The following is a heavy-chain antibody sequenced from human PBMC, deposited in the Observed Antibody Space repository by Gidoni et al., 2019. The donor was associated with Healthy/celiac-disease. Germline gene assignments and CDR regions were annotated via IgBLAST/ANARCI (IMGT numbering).Heavy chain of an antibody. CDR2: INHSGST. J-gene: IGHJ4*02. CDR1: GGYLSGYY. Sequence: QVQLQPWGAGLLKPSETLSLTCAVYGGYLSGYYWSWIRQPPGKGLELIGEINHSGSTNYKPSLKSRVTISVDTSKNQFSLKLSSVTAADTAVYYCARGGNSGWYHTDYWGQGTLVTVSS. CDR3: ARGGNSGWYHTDY. V-gene: IGHV4-34*01. D-gene: IGHD6-19*01.